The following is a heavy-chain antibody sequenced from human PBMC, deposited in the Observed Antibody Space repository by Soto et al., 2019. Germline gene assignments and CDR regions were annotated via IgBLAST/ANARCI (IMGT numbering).Heavy chain of an antibody. CDR1: GCTFSTYW. CDR3: ARDLRGSPDY. D-gene: IGHD1-26*01. Sequence: PGGALRLSCEGPGCTFSTYWMNWVRQAPGKGLDWVSLINPDGSTTTYAESVKGRFTIFRDNAKNTVYLQMTSLRVEDTAVYYCARDLRGSPDYWGQGALVPVSS. CDR2: INPDGSTT. J-gene: IGHJ4*02. V-gene: IGHV3-74*03.